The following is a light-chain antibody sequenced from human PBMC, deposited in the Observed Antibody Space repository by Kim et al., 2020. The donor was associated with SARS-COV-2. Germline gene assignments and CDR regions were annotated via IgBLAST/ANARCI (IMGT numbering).Light chain of an antibody. V-gene: IGLV3-9*01. CDR2: RDS. J-gene: IGLJ2*01. CDR3: QVWDSSTPGVV. CDR1: NIGSKN. Sequence: SYELTQPLSVSVALGQTARITCGGNNIGSKNVHWYQQKPGQAPVLVIYRDSNRPSGIPERFSGSNSGNTATLTISRAQAGDEADYYCQVWDSSTPGVVFGGGTQLTVL.